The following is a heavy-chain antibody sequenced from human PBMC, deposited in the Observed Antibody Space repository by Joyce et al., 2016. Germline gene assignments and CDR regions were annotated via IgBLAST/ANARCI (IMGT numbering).Heavy chain of an antibody. CDR3: ARGGWLAKWFDP. CDR1: GYSFTSHG. Sequence: QVHLVQSGAEVREPAASVKVSCKASGYSFTSHGITWVRQAPGQGLEWMGWISPYNGNANYALKLQGRVTMTADTSTSTVYMELRSLRPDDTAVYFCARGGWLAKWFDPWGQGTLVTVSS. V-gene: IGHV1-18*01. CDR2: ISPYNGNA. J-gene: IGHJ5*02. D-gene: IGHD6-19*01.